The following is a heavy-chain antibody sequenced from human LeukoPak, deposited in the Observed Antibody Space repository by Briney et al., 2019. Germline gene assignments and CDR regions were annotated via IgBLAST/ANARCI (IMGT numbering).Heavy chain of an antibody. CDR3: ARDLSPWETRNPDAFDI. V-gene: IGHV7-4-1*02. CDR1: GYTFTSYA. Sequence: ASVKVSCKASGYTFTSYAMNWVRQAPGQGLEWMGWINTNTGNPTYAQGFTGRFAFSLDTSVSTAYLQISSLKAEDTAVYYCARDLSPWETRNPDAFDIWGQGTMVTVSS. D-gene: IGHD1-14*01. J-gene: IGHJ3*02. CDR2: INTNTGNP.